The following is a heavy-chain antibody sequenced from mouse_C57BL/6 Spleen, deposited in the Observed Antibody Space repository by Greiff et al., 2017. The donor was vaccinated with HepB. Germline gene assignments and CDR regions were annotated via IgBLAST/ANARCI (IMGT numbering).Heavy chain of an antibody. Sequence: VQLQQPGAELVRPGSSVKLSCKASGYTFTSYWMHWVKQRPIQGLEWIGNIDPSDSETHYNQKFKDKATLTVDKSSSTAYMQLSSLTSEDSAVYYCARWQTAQAAWFAYWGQGTLVTVSA. D-gene: IGHD3-2*02. CDR2: IDPSDSET. J-gene: IGHJ3*01. V-gene: IGHV1-52*01. CDR1: GYTFTSYW. CDR3: ARWQTAQAAWFAY.